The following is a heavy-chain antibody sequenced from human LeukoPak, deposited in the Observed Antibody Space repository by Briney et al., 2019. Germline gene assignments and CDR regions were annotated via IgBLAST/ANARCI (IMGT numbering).Heavy chain of an antibody. Sequence: ISWNSGSIGYADSVKGRFTISRDNAKNSLYLQMNSLRAEDTAVYYCARDAYYDSSGYYYNYWGQGTLVTVSS. CDR2: ISWNSGSI. D-gene: IGHD3-22*01. J-gene: IGHJ4*02. V-gene: IGHV3-9*01. CDR3: ARDAYYDSSGYYYNY.